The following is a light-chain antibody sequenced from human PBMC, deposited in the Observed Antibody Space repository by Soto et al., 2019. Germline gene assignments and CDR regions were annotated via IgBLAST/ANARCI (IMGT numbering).Light chain of an antibody. CDR1: QVLVHSDGIAY. CDR3: MQGTHWPIT. J-gene: IGKJ5*01. Sequence: DVVMTQSPGALPVTLGRASSSSCSSNQVLVHSDGIAYFSWFQQRPGRSPRRLIYKVSNRDSGVPARFSGSGSGTDFALKISRVEAEDVGVYYCMQGTHWPITFGQGTRLEIK. CDR2: KVS. V-gene: IGKV2-30*02.